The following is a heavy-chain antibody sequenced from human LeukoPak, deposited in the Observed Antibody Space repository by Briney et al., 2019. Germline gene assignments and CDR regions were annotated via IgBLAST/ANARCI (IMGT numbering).Heavy chain of an antibody. CDR3: AKRRASSGHLDY. Sequence: GGSLRLSCAASGFTFSSYGMHWVRQAPGKGLEWVAFIRYDGSNKCYADSVKGRFTISRDNSKNTLYLQMNSLRAEDTAVYYCAKRRASSGHLDYWGQGTLVTVSS. V-gene: IGHV3-30*02. CDR1: GFTFSSYG. D-gene: IGHD3-22*01. J-gene: IGHJ4*02. CDR2: IRYDGSNK.